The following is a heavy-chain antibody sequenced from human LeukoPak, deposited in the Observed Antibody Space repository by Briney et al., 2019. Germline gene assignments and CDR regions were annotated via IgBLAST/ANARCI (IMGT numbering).Heavy chain of an antibody. V-gene: IGHV4-38-2*01. CDR1: GYSISSDCY. CDR3: ARKAPYPFDS. Sequence: PSETLSLTCAVSGYSISSDCYWGWIRQPPGKGLEWIGSIYHSGSTSYNPSLKSRATISVDTSKNQFSLKLTSVTAADSAVYYCARKAPYPFDSWGQGTLVTVSS. CDR2: IYHSGST. J-gene: IGHJ4*02.